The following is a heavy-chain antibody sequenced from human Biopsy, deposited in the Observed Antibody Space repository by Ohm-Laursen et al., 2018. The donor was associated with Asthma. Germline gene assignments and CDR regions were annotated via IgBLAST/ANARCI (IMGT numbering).Heavy chain of an antibody. V-gene: IGHV1-69*01. CDR3: ASETGHSYGSGSEYYFDY. J-gene: IGHJ4*02. CDR2: IIPIFGTT. D-gene: IGHD3-10*01. Sequence: SSVKVSCKASGGTFNYAITWVRQAPGQGLEWMGGIIPIFGTTNYAQKFKGRVTITADESSSTAYMELSSLRSEDTAVYYCASETGHSYGSGSEYYFDYWGLGTLVTASS. CDR1: GGTFNYA.